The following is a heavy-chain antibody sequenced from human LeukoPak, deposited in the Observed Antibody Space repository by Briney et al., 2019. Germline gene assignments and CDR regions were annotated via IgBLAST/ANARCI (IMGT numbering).Heavy chain of an antibody. CDR1: GYTFTSYD. CDR3: ARGVVAATFYYYMDV. J-gene: IGHJ6*03. D-gene: IGHD2-15*01. CDR2: INPTSGAT. V-gene: IGHV1-2*02. Sequence: ASVKVSCKASGYTFTSYDINWVRQAPRQGLEWMGWINPTSGATNYAQKFQGRVTMTRDTSIGTAYMDLNSLRSDDTAVYFCARGVVAATFYYYMDVWGTGTTVTVSS.